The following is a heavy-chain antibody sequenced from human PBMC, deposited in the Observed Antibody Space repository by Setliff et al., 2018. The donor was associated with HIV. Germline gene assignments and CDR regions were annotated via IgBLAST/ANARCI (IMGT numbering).Heavy chain of an antibody. J-gene: IGHJ4*02. CDR1: GYTFTSNA. Sequence: ASVKVSCKASGYTFTSNAMHWVRQAPGQVLEWMGWINPNNGGTNYAQKFQGRVTIPRDTSISTAYMELSRLRSDDSAVYYCARDDYDSSGYIFFLVLPDYWGQGTMVTVSS. D-gene: IGHD3-22*01. V-gene: IGHV1-2*02. CDR2: INPNNGGT. CDR3: ARDDYDSSGYIFFLVLPDY.